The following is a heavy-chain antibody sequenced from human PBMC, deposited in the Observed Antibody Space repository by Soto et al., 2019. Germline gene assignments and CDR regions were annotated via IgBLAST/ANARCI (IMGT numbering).Heavy chain of an antibody. D-gene: IGHD3-3*02. V-gene: IGHV3-48*03. CDR1: GFTFSSYE. J-gene: IGHJ6*02. CDR2: ISSSGSTI. CDR3: VKDEGIEAMDV. Sequence: PGGSLRLSCAASGFTFSSYEMNWVRQAPGKGLEWVSYISSSGSTIYYADSVKGRFTISRDNAKNSLSLQMDSLRPDDTAIYFCVKDEGIEAMDVWGQGTTVTVSS.